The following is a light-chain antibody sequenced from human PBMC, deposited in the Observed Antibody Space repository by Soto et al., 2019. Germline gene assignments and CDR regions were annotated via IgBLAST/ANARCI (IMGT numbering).Light chain of an antibody. CDR2: GNS. J-gene: IGLJ1*01. CDR1: SSNIGAGYD. CDR3: QSYDSSLSGYYV. V-gene: IGLV1-40*01. Sequence: QSALTRPPSVSGAPGQRVTISCTGSSSNIGAGYDVHWYQQLPGTAPKLLIYGNSNRPSGVPDRFSGSKSGTSASLAITGLQAEDEADYYCQSYDSSLSGYYVFGTGTKVTVL.